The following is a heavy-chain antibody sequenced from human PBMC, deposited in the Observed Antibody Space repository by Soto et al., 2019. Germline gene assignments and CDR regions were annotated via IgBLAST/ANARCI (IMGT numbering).Heavy chain of an antibody. CDR1: GYIFTSYG. Sequence: QVQLVQSGAEVQKPGASVKVSCKASGYIFTSYGISWVRQAPGQGLEWMGWISGYNGNAKYAQKFQDRVTMTTDTSTSTAYMEVRSLRSDDTAVYYCARDGDSVSDYWGQGTLVTVSS. J-gene: IGHJ4*02. CDR2: ISGYNGNA. V-gene: IGHV1-18*01. D-gene: IGHD4-17*01. CDR3: ARDGDSVSDY.